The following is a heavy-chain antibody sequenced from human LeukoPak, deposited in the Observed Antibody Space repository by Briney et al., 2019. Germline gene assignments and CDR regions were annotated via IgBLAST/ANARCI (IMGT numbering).Heavy chain of an antibody. CDR3: ARDGSRGNFDY. Sequence: GGSLRLSCAGSGLIFSSYWIHWVRQAPGKGLVWVSRINSDGSSTIYADYVKGRCTISRDNAKNTLYLQMDSLRAEDTAVYYCARDGSRGNFDYWGQGTLVTVSS. V-gene: IGHV3-74*01. CDR1: GLIFSSYW. CDR2: INSDGSST. D-gene: IGHD3-16*01. J-gene: IGHJ4*02.